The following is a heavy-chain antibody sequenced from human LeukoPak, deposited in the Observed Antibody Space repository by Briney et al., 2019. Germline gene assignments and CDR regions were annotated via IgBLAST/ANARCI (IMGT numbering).Heavy chain of an antibody. J-gene: IGHJ4*02. CDR2: IYHSGST. CDR1: GGSISSNNW. D-gene: IGHD3-10*01. CDR3: ARSSTRSGVDFDY. V-gene: IGHV4-4*01. Sequence: PSGTLSLTCAVSGGSISSNNWWSWVRQPPGKGLEWIGEIYHSGSTNYNPSLKSRVTISVDKSKNQLSLKVSSVTAADTAVYCCARSSTRSGVDFDYWGQGTLVTVSS.